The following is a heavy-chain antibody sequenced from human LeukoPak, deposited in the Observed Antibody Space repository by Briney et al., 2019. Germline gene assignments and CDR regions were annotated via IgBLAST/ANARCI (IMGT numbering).Heavy chain of an antibody. CDR2: ISSSSSYI. CDR3: ARLGIAAAGTFLDYYYGMDV. V-gene: IGHV3-21*01. J-gene: IGHJ6*02. CDR1: GFTFSSCS. Sequence: GSLRLSCAASGFTFSSCSMNWVRQAPGKGLEWVSSISSSSSYIYYADSVKGRFTISRDNAKSPLYLQMNSPRAEDTAVYYCARLGIAAAGTFLDYYYGMDVWGQGTTVTVSS. D-gene: IGHD6-13*01.